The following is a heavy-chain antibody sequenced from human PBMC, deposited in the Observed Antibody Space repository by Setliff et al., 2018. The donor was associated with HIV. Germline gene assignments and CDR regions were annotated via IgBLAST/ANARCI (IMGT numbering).Heavy chain of an antibody. CDR2: ISPFDDTT. CDR1: GYYFNIDY. V-gene: IGHV1-46*02. CDR3: AKEQEIGSYLDP. D-gene: IGHD2-2*02. Sequence: ASVKVSCKTFGYYFNIDYLHWVRQAPGQGLEWMGIISPFDDTTNYAQNFQGRLTISADKSTRTAYLELSSLRSDDSAVYFCAKEQEIGSYLDPWGQGTLVTVSS. J-gene: IGHJ5*02.